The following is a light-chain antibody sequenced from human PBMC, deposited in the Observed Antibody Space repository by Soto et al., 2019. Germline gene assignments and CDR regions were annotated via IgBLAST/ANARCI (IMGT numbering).Light chain of an antibody. V-gene: IGLV2-14*01. Sequence: QSVLTQPASVSGSPGQSFTISCTGNSSDVGGYNYVSWYQQHPGKTPKLMIYDDSNRPSGVSNSFSGSKSGNTASLTISGLQTEDEADYYCSSYSRSSTANGFGTGTKLTGL. CDR1: SSDVGGYNY. J-gene: IGLJ1*01. CDR2: DDS. CDR3: SSYSRSSTANG.